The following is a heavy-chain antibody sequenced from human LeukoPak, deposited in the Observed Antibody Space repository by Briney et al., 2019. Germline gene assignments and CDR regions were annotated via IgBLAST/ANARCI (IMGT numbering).Heavy chain of an antibody. D-gene: IGHD5-18*01. CDR2: INSDGRSI. CDR1: GLTFSSYW. CDR3: AKCPTAMVTEVDFDY. V-gene: IGHV3-74*01. Sequence: GGSLRLSCAASGLTFSSYWVHWVRQAPGKGLVWVSRINSDGRSINYADSVKGRFTISRDNAKNTLYLQMNSLRVEDTAVYYCAKCPTAMVTEVDFDYWGQGTLVTVSS. J-gene: IGHJ4*02.